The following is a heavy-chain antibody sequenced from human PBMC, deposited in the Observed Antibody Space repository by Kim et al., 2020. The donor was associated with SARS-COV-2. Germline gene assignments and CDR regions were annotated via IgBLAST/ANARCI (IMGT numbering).Heavy chain of an antibody. CDR1: GGSISSYY. Sequence: SETLSLTCTVSGGSISSYYWSWIRQPPGKGLEWIGYIYYSGSTNYNPSLKSRVTISVDTSKNQFSLKLSSVTAADTAVYYCARRGGVGAPYYYYYGMDVWGQGTTVTVSS. CDR3: ARRGGVGAPYYYYYGMDV. CDR2: IYYSGST. D-gene: IGHD1-26*01. V-gene: IGHV4-59*01. J-gene: IGHJ6*02.